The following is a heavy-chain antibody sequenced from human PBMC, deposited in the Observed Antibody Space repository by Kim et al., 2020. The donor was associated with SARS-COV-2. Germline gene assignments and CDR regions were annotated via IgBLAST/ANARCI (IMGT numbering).Heavy chain of an antibody. CDR1: GFTFSSYG. CDR2: ISYDGSNK. Sequence: GGSLRLSCAASGFTFSSYGMHWVRQAPGKGLEWVAVISYDGSNKYYADSVKGRFTISRDNSKNTLYLQMNSLRAEDTAVYYCAKESGSGSDDAWTYYYYGKHVWGQGTPVTVSS. V-gene: IGHV3-30*18. CDR3: AKESGSGSDDAWTYYYYGKHV. D-gene: IGHD3-10*01. J-gene: IGHJ6*02.